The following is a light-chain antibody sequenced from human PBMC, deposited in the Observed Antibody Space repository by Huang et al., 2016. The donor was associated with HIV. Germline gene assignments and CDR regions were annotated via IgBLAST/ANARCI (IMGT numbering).Light chain of an antibody. CDR2: EVS. CDR1: QSLLHSDGKIH. V-gene: IGKV2D-29*02. CDR3: MQSIQLPFT. Sequence: DLVMTQTPLSLSVTPGQPASISCKSGQSLLHSDGKIHLSWYLQRPGQSPHLLIYEVSNRFSGVPDRFTGSGSGTEFTLKISRVEAEDVGVYYCMQSIQLPFTFGPGTKVDLK. J-gene: IGKJ3*01.